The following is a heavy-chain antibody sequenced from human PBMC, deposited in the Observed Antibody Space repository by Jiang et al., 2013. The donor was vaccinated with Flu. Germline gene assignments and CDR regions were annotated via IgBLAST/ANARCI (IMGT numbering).Heavy chain of an antibody. CDR1: GFTFTSYA. Sequence: VQLLESGGGLVQPGGSLRLSCAASGFTFTSYAMTWVRQAPGKGLEWVSAISGSGDTTFYADSVKGRFTISRDISQNTLSLQMNSLRAEDTALYYCAKDLRDYYDDDSYYGFMDVWGQGTTITVSS. D-gene: IGHD3-22*01. CDR2: ISGSGDTT. J-gene: IGHJ6*02. CDR3: AKDLRDYYDDDSYYGFMDV. V-gene: IGHV3-23*01.